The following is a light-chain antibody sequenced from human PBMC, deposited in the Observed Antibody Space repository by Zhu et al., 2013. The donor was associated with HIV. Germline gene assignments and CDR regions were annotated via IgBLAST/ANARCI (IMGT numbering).Light chain of an antibody. CDR2: GAS. J-gene: IGKJ1*01. CDR3: QQYNDWPQT. CDR1: QSVASN. Sequence: EIVMTQSPATLSVSPGERATLSCRAGQSVASNLAWYQQKPGQAPRLLIYGASTRATGIPARFSGGASGTEFTLTISSLQSEDFAVYYCQQYNDWPQTFGQGTKVEIK. V-gene: IGKV3-15*01.